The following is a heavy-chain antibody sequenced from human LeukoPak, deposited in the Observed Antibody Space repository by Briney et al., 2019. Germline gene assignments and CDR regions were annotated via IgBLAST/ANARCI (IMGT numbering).Heavy chain of an antibody. CDR1: GYTFSNYG. CDR2: ITAYNGDR. J-gene: IGHJ4*01. CDR3: ARDNDKVVDH. V-gene: IGHV1-18*01. Sequence: ASVKVSCKPSGYTFSNYGISWVRQAPGQGLEWMGWITAYNGDRLYAQRFQGRITLTTDTSTSTSYMELRSLEYDDTAIYYCARDNDKVVDHWGQGTLVTVSS. D-gene: IGHD1-1*01.